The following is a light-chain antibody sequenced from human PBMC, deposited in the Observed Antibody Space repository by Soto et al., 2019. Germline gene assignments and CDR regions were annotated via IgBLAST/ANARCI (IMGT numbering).Light chain of an antibody. CDR2: GAS. CDR3: QQYGSSAPIT. CDR1: QSVTSNY. J-gene: IGKJ5*01. V-gene: IGKV3-20*01. Sequence: EIVLTQSPGTLSLSPGERATLSCRASQSVTSNYLAWYQQKPGQAPSLLIYGASSRATGIPYRFSGSGSGTDFTLTISRLEPEDFGMYYCQQYGSSAPITFGQGTRVEIE.